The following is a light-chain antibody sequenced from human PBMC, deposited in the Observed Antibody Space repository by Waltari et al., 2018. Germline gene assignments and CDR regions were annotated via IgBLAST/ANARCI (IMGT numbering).Light chain of an antibody. V-gene: IGLV1-44*01. Sequence: QSVLTQPPSESGTPGQRVTISCSGSSSNIGSNVVNWYQQVPGTTPKLLIYRNDQRTSGVPDRISASKSGTSASLAISGLQSEDEDHYYCAAWDDSLNGHWVFGGGTKLTVL. CDR2: RND. CDR1: SSNIGSNV. CDR3: AAWDDSLNGHWV. J-gene: IGLJ2*01.